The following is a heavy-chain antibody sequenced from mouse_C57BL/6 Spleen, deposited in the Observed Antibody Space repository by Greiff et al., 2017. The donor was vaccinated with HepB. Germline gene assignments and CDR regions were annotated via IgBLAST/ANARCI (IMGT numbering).Heavy chain of an antibody. Sequence: VQLQQLGAELVKPGASVKMSCKASGYTFTSYWITWVKQSTGQGLEWIGDIVPGSGSTNYNEKFKSKATLTGDTSSSTAYMQLSSLTSEDSAVYSCTRVISTVVDLYAYWGQVTLVTVSA. V-gene: IGHV1-55*01. J-gene: IGHJ3*01. CDR2: IVPGSGST. CDR3: TRVISTVVDLYAY. CDR1: GYTFTSYW. D-gene: IGHD1-1*01.